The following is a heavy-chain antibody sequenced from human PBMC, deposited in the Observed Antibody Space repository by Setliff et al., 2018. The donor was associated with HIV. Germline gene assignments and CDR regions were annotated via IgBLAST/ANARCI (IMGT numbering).Heavy chain of an antibody. CDR3: ARASRWGSIPFDY. D-gene: IGHD2-21*01. CDR1: GGSISSYY. J-gene: IGHJ4*02. V-gene: IGHV4-59*12. CDR2: IYYSGST. Sequence: SETLSLTCAVSGGSISSYYWSWIRQPPGKGLGWIGYIYYSGSTNYNPSLKSRITMSIDTSKNQFSLKLNSVTAADTAVYFCARASRWGSIPFDYWGQGTLVTVSS.